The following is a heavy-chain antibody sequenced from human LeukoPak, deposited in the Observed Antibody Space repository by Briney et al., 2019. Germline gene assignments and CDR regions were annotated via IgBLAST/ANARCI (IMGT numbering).Heavy chain of an antibody. CDR1: GFTFSSYA. CDR3: ARGNYYGMGV. Sequence: GGSLRLSCAASGFTFSSYAMHWVRQAPGKGLVWVSGTDGSSKSTTYADSVKGRFTISRDNAKNTLYLQLNNLRAEDTAVYYCARGNYYGMGVWGQGTTVIVSS. J-gene: IGHJ6*02. V-gene: IGHV3-74*03. CDR2: TDGSSKST.